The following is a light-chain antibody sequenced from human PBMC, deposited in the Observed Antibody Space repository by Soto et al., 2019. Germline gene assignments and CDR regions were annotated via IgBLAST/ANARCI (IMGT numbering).Light chain of an antibody. CDR2: KAS. Sequence: DIQMTQSPSTLSASVGDRVIITCRASQSLNSWLVWYQQKPGKAPKLLIYKASSLESGVPSRFSGSESGTEFTLTISSLQPDDFATYYCQQYHSYPLTFGGGTNVEIK. CDR3: QQYHSYPLT. V-gene: IGKV1-5*03. J-gene: IGKJ4*01. CDR1: QSLNSW.